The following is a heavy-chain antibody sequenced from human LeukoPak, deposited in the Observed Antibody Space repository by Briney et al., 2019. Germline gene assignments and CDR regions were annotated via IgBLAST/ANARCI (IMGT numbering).Heavy chain of an antibody. D-gene: IGHD3-10*01. Sequence: GGSLRLSCAASGFTFSSYSTNWVRQAPGKGLEWVSSISSSSSYIYYADSVKGRFTISRDNSKNTLYLQMNSLRAEDTAVYYCAKVLLWFGELWHYGMDVWGQGTTVTVSS. V-gene: IGHV3-21*01. CDR3: AKVLLWFGELWHYGMDV. CDR2: ISSSSSYI. CDR1: GFTFSSYS. J-gene: IGHJ6*02.